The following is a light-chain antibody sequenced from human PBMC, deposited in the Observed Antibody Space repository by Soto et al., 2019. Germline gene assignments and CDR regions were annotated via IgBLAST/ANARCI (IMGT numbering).Light chain of an antibody. Sequence: QSALTQPASVSGSPGQSITISCTGTSSDVAGYNYVSWYQQHPGKAPKLMIYEVSNRPSGVSNRFSGSKSGNTASLTFSGLQAEDEADYYCYSYTGSTTRLFGGGTKVTVL. CDR1: SSDVAGYNY. CDR2: EVS. CDR3: YSYTGSTTRL. J-gene: IGLJ2*01. V-gene: IGLV2-14*01.